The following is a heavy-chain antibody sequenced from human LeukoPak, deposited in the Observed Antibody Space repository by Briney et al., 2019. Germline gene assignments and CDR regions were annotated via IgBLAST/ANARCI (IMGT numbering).Heavy chain of an antibody. Sequence: SVEVSCKASGGTFSSYAISWVRQAPGQGLEWMGRIIPIFGTANYAQKFQGRVTITTDESTSTAYMELSSLRSEDTAVYYCARVPIYYDSSGYYPWGQGTLVTVSS. CDR2: IIPIFGTA. CDR3: ARVPIYYDSSGYYP. D-gene: IGHD3-22*01. CDR1: GGTFSSYA. V-gene: IGHV1-69*05. J-gene: IGHJ5*02.